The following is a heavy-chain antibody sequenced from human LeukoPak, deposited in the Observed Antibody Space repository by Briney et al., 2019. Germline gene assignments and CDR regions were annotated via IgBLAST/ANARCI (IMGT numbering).Heavy chain of an antibody. CDR3: AKDRDYDFWSGYYWDN. D-gene: IGHD3-3*01. V-gene: IGHV3-23*01. J-gene: IGHJ4*02. Sequence: GGSLRLSCGASGFTFSSYAMSWVRQAPGRGLEWVSSISGSGGSTYYADSVKGRFTISRDNSKDTLYLQMHSLRGEDTAVYFCAKDRDYDFWSGYYWDNWGQGTLVTVSS. CDR2: ISGSGGST. CDR1: GFTFSSYA.